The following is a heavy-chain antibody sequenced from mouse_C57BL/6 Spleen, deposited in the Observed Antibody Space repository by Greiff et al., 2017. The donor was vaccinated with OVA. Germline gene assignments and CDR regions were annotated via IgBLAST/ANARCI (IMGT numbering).Heavy chain of an antibody. CDR1: GFNIKDDY. J-gene: IGHJ1*03. CDR2: IDPENGDT. V-gene: IGHV14-4*01. CDR3: TTLTTVVGGYFDV. D-gene: IGHD1-1*01. Sequence: EVQLQESGAELVRPGASVKLSCTASGFNIKDDYMHWVKQRPEQGLEWIGWIDPENGDTEYASKFQGKATITADTSSNTAYLQLSSLTSEDTAVYYCTTLTTVVGGYFDVWGTGTTVTVSS.